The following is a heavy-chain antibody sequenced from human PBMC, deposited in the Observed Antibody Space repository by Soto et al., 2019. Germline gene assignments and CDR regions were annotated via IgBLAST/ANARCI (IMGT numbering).Heavy chain of an antibody. V-gene: IGHV1-8*01. CDR3: ARGVGYSYDN. CDR1: GYTFTSYD. CDR2: VNPNSGDT. Sequence: QVQLVQSGAEVKKPGASVKVSCKSSGYTFTSYDINWLRQAPGQGLEWMGWVNPNSGDTGYARKFQGRVTMNRNTSLSTAYMELSSLSSEDTAVYYCARGVGYSYDNWGQGTLVTVSS. J-gene: IGHJ4*02. D-gene: IGHD5-18*01.